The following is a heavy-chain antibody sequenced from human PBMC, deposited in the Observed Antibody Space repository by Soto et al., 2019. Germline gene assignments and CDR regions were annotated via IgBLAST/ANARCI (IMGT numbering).Heavy chain of an antibody. J-gene: IGHJ5*01. Sequence: PSETLSLTCSASGDSISSVDYFWAWIRQPPGQALEYIGYIYKSATTYYNSSFESRVAISLDTSNSQFSLNVTSVTAADTAVYFCARGRYCLTGRCFPNWFDSWGQGTLVTVSS. D-gene: IGHD2-15*01. V-gene: IGHV4-30-4*01. CDR3: ARGRYCLTGRCFPNWFDS. CDR1: GDSISSVDYF. CDR2: IYKSATT.